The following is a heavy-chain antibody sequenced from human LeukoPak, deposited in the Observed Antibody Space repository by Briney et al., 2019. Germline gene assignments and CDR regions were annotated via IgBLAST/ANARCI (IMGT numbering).Heavy chain of an antibody. Sequence: PGGSLRLSCAASGFTFSSYSMNWVRQAPGKGLEWVSSISSSSSYIYYADSVKGRFTLSRDNAKNSLYLQMNSLRAEDTAVYYCARGIMITFGGVTDYWGQGTLVTDSS. CDR1: GFTFSSYS. D-gene: IGHD3-16*01. J-gene: IGHJ4*02. V-gene: IGHV3-21*01. CDR3: ARGIMITFGGVTDY. CDR2: ISSSSSYI.